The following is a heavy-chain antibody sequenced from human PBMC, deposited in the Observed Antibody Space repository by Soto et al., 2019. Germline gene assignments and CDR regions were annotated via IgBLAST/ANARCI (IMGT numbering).Heavy chain of an antibody. D-gene: IGHD2-21*02. CDR1: GFTFRSYV. J-gene: IGHJ4*02. CDR2: TSYDGSNN. V-gene: IGHV3-33*05. Sequence: QVQLVESGGGVVQPGTSLSLSCIGSGFTFRSYVIHCVRQAPGKGLEWVALTSYDGSNNFYGDSVKGRFTISRDNSRNTVELQMDSLRLEDTSLYYCARWVTTGGLDVWGQGTLVSVSS. CDR3: ARWVTTGGLDV.